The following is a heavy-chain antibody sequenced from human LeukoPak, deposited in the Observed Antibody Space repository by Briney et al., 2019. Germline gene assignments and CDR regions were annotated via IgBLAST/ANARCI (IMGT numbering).Heavy chain of an antibody. CDR3: NSLSASSPIDY. V-gene: IGHV3-49*04. CDR1: GFTFGDYA. CDR2: IRSKAYGGTT. J-gene: IGHJ4*02. Sequence: GGSLGLSCTASGFTFGDYAVTWVRQAPGKGLEWVGLIRSKAYGGTTEYAASVKGRFTISRDDSKSIAYLQMNSLKTEDTAVYCCNSLSASSPIDYWGQGTLVTVSS.